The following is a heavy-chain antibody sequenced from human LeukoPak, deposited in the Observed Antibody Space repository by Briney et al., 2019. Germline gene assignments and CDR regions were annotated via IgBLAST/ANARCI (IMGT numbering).Heavy chain of an antibody. CDR3: ASDEWGAYNFDY. D-gene: IGHD1-26*01. V-gene: IGHV3-48*04. J-gene: IGHJ4*02. CDR2: ISSSSGTI. Sequence: PGGSLRLSCAASGFTFSSYSMTWVRQAPGKGLEWVSYISSSSGTIFYADSVKGRFTISRDNAKNSLYLQMNSLRAEDTAVYYCASDEWGAYNFDYWGQGTLVTVSS. CDR1: GFTFSSYS.